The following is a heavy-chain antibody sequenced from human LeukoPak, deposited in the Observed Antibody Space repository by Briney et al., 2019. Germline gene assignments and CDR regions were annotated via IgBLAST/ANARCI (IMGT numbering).Heavy chain of an antibody. D-gene: IGHD3-22*01. CDR3: ARHSPYYYDSNGFDF. V-gene: IGHV4-39*01. CDR1: GGSITSSSYY. Sequence: SETLSLTCTVSGGSITSSSYYWGWVRQPPGKGLEWIGSIYYSGSTYYKSSLKSRVGISLDMSKNQFSLTLSSVTAADTAVYYCARHSPYYYDSNGFDFWGQGILVTVSS. CDR2: IYYSGST. J-gene: IGHJ4*02.